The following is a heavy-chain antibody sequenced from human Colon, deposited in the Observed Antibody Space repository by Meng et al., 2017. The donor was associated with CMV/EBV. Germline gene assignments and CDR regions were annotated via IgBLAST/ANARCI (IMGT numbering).Heavy chain of an antibody. CDR2: IYFNGGS. CDR3: VRRRSRSLIPWFDP. J-gene: IGHJ5*02. V-gene: IGHV4-38-2*02. D-gene: IGHD2-21*01. Sequence: GSLRLSCTVSGDSINSNYYWGWIRQSPGKGLEWLGNIYFNGGSYYNPSLKSRVTISLDASKNQFSLNLSSVTAADTAVYYCVRRRSRSLIPWFDPWGQGTLVTVSS. CDR1: GDSINSNYY.